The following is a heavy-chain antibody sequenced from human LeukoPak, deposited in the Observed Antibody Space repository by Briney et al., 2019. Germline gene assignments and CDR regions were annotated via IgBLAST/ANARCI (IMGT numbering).Heavy chain of an antibody. D-gene: IGHD4-17*01. CDR1: GVSFYDYY. CDR2: INHSGYT. V-gene: IGHV4-34*01. Sequence: PSETLSLTCAVSGVSFYDYYWAWVRQTPGKGLEWFGEINHSGYTNDSPSLKSRVTLSLATTRKKFPLILGSVTVADAGFYFCTRMTTGHDYWGQGTLVTVSS. CDR3: TRMTTGHDY. J-gene: IGHJ4*02.